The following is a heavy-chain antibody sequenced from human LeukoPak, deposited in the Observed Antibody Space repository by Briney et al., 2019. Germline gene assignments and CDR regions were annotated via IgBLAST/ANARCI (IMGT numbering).Heavy chain of an antibody. D-gene: IGHD2-15*01. Sequence: PGGSLRLSCAASGFTYSSYAMSWVRQAPGKGQEWVAVISYDGISKYYADSVKGRFTISRDNSRDTLYMQMSSLRPEDTAVYYCATDWGYCSGGPCPNLDYWGQGTLVTVSS. V-gene: IGHV3-30*03. J-gene: IGHJ4*02. CDR1: GFTYSSYA. CDR3: ATDWGYCSGGPCPNLDY. CDR2: ISYDGISK.